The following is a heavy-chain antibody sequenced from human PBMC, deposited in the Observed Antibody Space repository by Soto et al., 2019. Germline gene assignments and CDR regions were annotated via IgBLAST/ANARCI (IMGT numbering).Heavy chain of an antibody. V-gene: IGHV1-3*01. CDR2: INAGNGNR. CDR1: GYTFTTYA. D-gene: IGHD3-10*01. J-gene: IGHJ5*02. Sequence: GASVKISCKASGYTFTTYAIHWVRQAPGQRLEWMGWINAGNGNRRYSQKFQGRVTFTRDASATTAYMELSSLRSEDTAVYYCARDLGLDRFGASRGRWFDPWGQGTLVTVSS. CDR3: ARDLGLDRFGASRGRWFDP.